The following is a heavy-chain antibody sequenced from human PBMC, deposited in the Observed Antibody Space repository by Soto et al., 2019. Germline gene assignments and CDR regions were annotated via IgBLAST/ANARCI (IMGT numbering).Heavy chain of an antibody. CDR2: ISTYNGDT. D-gene: IGHD2-21*01. Sequence: VQLVQSGAEVKKPGASVKVSCKASGYTFSRSGISWVRQAPGQGLEWMGWISTYNGDTNYAQKVQGRVTMTTDTAMCTTFMELMSLRSDDTAVYHSARCGPVSYFYYGLDVWGQGTTGTVSS. J-gene: IGHJ6*02. CDR1: GYTFSRSG. CDR3: ARCGPVSYFYYGLDV. V-gene: IGHV1-18*01.